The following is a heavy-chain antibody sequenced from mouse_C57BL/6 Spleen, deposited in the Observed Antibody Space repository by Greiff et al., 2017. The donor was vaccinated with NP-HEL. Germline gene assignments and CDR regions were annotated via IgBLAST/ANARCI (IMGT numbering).Heavy chain of an antibody. J-gene: IGHJ2*01. Sequence: EVQLVESGPELVKPGASVKMSCKASGYTFTDYNMHWVKQSHGKSLEWIGYINPNNGGTSYNQKFKGKATLTVNKSSSTAYMELRSLTSDDSAVYYCARERLRYPFDYWGKGATLTVSS. CDR1: GYTFTDYN. CDR3: ARERLRYPFDY. D-gene: IGHD1-1*01. V-gene: IGHV1-22*01. CDR2: INPNNGGT.